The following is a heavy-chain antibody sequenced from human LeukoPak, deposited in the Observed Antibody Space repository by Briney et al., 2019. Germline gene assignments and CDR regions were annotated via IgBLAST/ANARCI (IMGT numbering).Heavy chain of an antibody. CDR3: ARVVDTHFDY. CDR1: GFTFSSYW. Sequence: PGGSLRLSCAASGFTFSSYWMHWVRQAPGKGLVWISRIKSDGSTKNYADYVKGRFTISTDNAKNTLYLQMNSLRAEDTAVYYCARVVDTHFDYWGQGTLVTVSS. V-gene: IGHV3-74*01. D-gene: IGHD5-18*01. CDR2: IKSDGSTK. J-gene: IGHJ4*02.